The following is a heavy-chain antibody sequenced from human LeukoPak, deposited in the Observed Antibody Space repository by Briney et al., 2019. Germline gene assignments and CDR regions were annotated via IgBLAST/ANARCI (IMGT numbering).Heavy chain of an antibody. J-gene: IGHJ4*02. Sequence: GGSLRLSCAASGFTFSSYSMNWVRQAPGKGLEWVSSISSSSSYIYYADSVKGRFTISRDNAKNSLYLQMNSLRAEDTAVYYCATSGGDILTGYYERSFDYWGQGTLVTVSS. CDR1: GFTFSSYS. CDR2: ISSSSSYI. D-gene: IGHD3-9*01. CDR3: ATSGGDILTGYYERSFDY. V-gene: IGHV3-21*01.